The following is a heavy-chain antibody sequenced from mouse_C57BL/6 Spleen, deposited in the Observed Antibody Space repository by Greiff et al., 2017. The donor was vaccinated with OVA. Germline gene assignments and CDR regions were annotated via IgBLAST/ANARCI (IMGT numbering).Heavy chain of an antibody. CDR2: INPNNGGT. CDR3: AREEEN. V-gene: IGHV1-26*01. CDR1: GYTFTDYY. J-gene: IGHJ2*01. Sequence: EVQLQQSGPELVKPGASVKISCKASGYTFTDYYMNWVKQSPGKSLEWIGDINPNNGGTSYNQKFKGKATLTVDKSSSTAYMELRSLTSEDSAVYYCAREEENWGQGTTLTVSS.